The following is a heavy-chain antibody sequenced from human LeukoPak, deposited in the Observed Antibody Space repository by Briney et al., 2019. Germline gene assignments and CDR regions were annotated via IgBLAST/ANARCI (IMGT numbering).Heavy chain of an antibody. CDR2: IKRDGSEK. D-gene: IGHD5-12*01. CDR3: AREERVATILPPYYYYYYYMDV. Sequence: GGSLRLSCAASGFTFSSYWMSWVRQAPGKGLEWVANIKRDGSEKYYVDSVKGRFTISRDNAKNSLYLQMNSLRAEDTAVYYCAREERVATILPPYYYYYYYMDVWGKGTTVTVSS. V-gene: IGHV3-7*01. J-gene: IGHJ6*03. CDR1: GFTFSSYW.